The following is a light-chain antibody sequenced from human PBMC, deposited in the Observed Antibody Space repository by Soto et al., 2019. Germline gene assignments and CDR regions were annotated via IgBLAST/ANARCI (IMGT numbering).Light chain of an antibody. CDR1: QNVTSRY. CDR3: QHYGTSHT. J-gene: IGKJ2*01. Sequence: EIVLTQSPGTLSLSPGERATLSCRASQNVTSRYIAWYQQKHGQAPRLLIFGAFSRATGIPDRFSGSGSGTDITLTISRLEPEDFAVYYCQHYGTSHTFGQGTKLE. CDR2: GAF. V-gene: IGKV3-20*01.